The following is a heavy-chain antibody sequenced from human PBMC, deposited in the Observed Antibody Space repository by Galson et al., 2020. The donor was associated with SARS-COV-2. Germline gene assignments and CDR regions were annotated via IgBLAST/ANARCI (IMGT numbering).Heavy chain of an antibody. V-gene: IGHV4-39*01. CDR1: GGSINTRSYY. CDR3: ARHAYCGGDCYWTFVQY. CDR2: LYHNGNT. D-gene: IGHD2-21*02. J-gene: IGHJ4*02. Sequence: SETLSLTCSVSGGSINTRSYYWGWLRQPPGKGVEWIGSLYHNGNTYHNPSLRSRATISADTSNNQLSLRLSSVTAADTALYYCARHAYCGGDCYWTFVQYWGQGILVTVSS.